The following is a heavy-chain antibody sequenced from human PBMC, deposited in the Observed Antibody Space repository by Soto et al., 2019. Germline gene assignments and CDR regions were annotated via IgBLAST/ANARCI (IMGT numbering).Heavy chain of an antibody. J-gene: IGHJ5*02. V-gene: IGHV4-59*06. Sequence: PSETLSLTCTVSGASIRNYYWHWIRQPTGKGLEWIGYIYYSGNTSYNPSLTSRVTISADTSKNQFSLKLSSVTAADTAVYYCARDWLHWFDPWGQGSLVTVSS. CDR1: GASIRNYY. D-gene: IGHD5-12*01. CDR3: ARDWLHWFDP. CDR2: IYYSGNT.